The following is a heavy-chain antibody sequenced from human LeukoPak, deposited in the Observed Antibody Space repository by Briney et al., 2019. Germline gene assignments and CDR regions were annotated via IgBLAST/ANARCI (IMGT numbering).Heavy chain of an antibody. CDR3: ARERAYYVSGSESY. CDR1: GFTFSDYY. Sequence: KPGRSLRLSCAASGFTFSDYYMSWIRQAPGQGLEWVSAISSSGRTIYYAASVKGRFTISRDNAKNSLYLQMNSLRAEDTAVYYCARERAYYVSGSESYWGQGTLVTVSS. D-gene: IGHD3-10*01. J-gene: IGHJ4*02. V-gene: IGHV3-11*01. CDR2: ISSSGRTI.